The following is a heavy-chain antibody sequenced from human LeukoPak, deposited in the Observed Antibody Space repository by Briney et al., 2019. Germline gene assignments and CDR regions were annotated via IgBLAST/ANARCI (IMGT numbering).Heavy chain of an antibody. V-gene: IGHV1-2*02. Sequence: ASVKVSCKASGYTFTGYYMHWVRQAPGQGLEWMGWINPNSGGTNYAQKFQGRVTMTRDTSISTAYMELSRLRSDDTAVYYCSVSGSGSYSAFDIWDQGTMVTVSS. D-gene: IGHD1-26*01. CDR1: GYTFTGYY. CDR2: INPNSGGT. J-gene: IGHJ3*02. CDR3: SVSGSGSYSAFDI.